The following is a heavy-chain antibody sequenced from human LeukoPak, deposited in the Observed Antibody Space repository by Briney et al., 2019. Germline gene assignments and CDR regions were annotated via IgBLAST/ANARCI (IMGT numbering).Heavy chain of an antibody. Sequence: PSETLSLTSTVPGGSISSSSFYWSWIRQPPGKGLEWIGSIYYNGRTYYNPSLKGRVTISADTSKNQFSLNLSSVTAADTAVYYCAATIILPAAMGFDYWGQGTLVTVSS. CDR2: IYYNGRT. V-gene: IGHV4-39*01. CDR3: AATIILPAAMGFDY. J-gene: IGHJ4*02. CDR1: GGSISSSSFY. D-gene: IGHD2-2*01.